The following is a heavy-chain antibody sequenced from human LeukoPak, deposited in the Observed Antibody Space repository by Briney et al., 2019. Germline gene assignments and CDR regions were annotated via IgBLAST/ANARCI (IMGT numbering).Heavy chain of an antibody. Sequence: SETLSLTCAVYGGSFSGYYWSWIRQPPGKGLEWIGEINHSGSTNYNPSLKSRVTISVDTSKYQFSLKLSCVTAADTAVYYCARGRYCSGGSCYYPIDYWGQGTLVTVSS. CDR2: INHSGST. CDR1: GGSFSGYY. D-gene: IGHD2-15*01. CDR3: ARGRYCSGGSCYYPIDY. J-gene: IGHJ4*02. V-gene: IGHV4-34*01.